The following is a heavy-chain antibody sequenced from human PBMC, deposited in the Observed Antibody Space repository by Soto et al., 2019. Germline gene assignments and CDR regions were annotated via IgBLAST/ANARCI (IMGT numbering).Heavy chain of an antibody. CDR1: GFTFSSYA. J-gene: IGHJ6*02. CDR2: ISYDGSNK. Sequence: PGGSLRLSGAASGFTFSSYAMPGFGKAPGKGLEWVAVISYDGSNKYYADSVKGRFTISRDNSKNTLYLQMNSLRAEDTAVYYCARDLGGYSYYYYGMDVWGQGTTVTVSS. V-gene: IGHV3-30-3*01. CDR3: ARDLGGYSYYYYGMDV.